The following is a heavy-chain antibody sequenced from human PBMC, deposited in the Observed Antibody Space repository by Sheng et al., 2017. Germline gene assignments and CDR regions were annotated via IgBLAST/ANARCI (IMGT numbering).Heavy chain of an antibody. CDR1: GGSISSYY. D-gene: IGHD3-16*01. J-gene: IGHJ5*02. CDR2: IYYSGST. Sequence: QVQLQESGPGLVKPSETLSLTCTVSGGSISSYYWSWIRQPPGKGLEWIGYIYYSGSTNYNPSLKSRVTISVDTSKNQFSLKLSSVTAADTAVYYCARIKGGDPFTAGGGWFDPWGQGTLVTVSS. V-gene: IGHV4-59*01. CDR3: ARIKGGDPFTAGGGWFDP.